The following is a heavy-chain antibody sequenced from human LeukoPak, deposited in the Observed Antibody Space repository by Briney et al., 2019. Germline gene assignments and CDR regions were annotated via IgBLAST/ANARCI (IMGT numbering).Heavy chain of an antibody. V-gene: IGHV1-46*01. CDR3: AREHPDYHGFDF. J-gene: IGHJ3*01. Sequence: GASMKVSCKASGYTFTNYPKHWVRQAPGQRLEWMGVIFPGGGVTEYAQKFQGRVTVTRDTSTRTVYMELSSLRSDDTAVYYCAREHPDYHGFDFWGQGTMLSVSS. CDR2: IFPGGGVT. CDR1: GYTFTNYP. D-gene: IGHD4-11*01.